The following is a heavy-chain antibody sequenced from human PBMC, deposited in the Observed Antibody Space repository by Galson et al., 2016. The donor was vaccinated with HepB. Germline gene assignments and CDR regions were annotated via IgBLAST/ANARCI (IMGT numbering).Heavy chain of an antibody. V-gene: IGHV3-7*03. CDR3: ATPDEGSGRIFDY. CDR1: GFTFTTYW. J-gene: IGHJ4*02. Sequence: SLRLSCAASGFTFTTYWMTWVRQAPGQRLEWVANIKQDGSEKYYVDSVKGRSTISRDNAKNSLYLQMNSLRAEDTAVYYCATPDEGSGRIFDYWGQGTLVTVSS. CDR2: IKQDGSEK. D-gene: IGHD2-15*01.